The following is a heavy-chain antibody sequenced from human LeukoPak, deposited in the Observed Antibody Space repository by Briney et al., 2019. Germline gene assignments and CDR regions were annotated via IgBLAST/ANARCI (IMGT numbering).Heavy chain of an antibody. D-gene: IGHD2/OR15-2a*01. CDR1: GFTFRTYG. J-gene: IGHJ4*02. V-gene: IGHV3-30*02. CDR3: ARSSYYAADY. CDR2: IENDGSNK. Sequence: GGSLRLSCAASGFTFRTYGMHWVRQTPGKGLEWVAFIENDGSNKFHADSVKGRFTISRDNPKNTLYLQMNSLGGEDTAVYYCARSSYYAADYWGQGALVTVSS.